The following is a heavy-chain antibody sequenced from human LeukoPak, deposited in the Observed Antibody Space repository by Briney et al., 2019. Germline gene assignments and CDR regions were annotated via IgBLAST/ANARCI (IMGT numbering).Heavy chain of an antibody. CDR1: GFSFSSYW. Sequence: GGSLRLSCAASGFSFSSYWMHWVRHAPGKGLVWVSRISSDGSIINYADSVKGRFTISRDNSKNTLYLQMNSLRAEDTAVYYCAKDRTQAYYDFWSGYYYFDYWGQGTLVTVSS. CDR3: AKDRTQAYYDFWSGYYYFDY. V-gene: IGHV3-74*01. CDR2: ISSDGSII. J-gene: IGHJ4*02. D-gene: IGHD3-3*01.